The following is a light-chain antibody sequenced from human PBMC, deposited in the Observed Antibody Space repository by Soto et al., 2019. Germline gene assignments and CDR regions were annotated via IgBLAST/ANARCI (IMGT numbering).Light chain of an antibody. Sequence: DIQMTQSPSSLSTSVGDRVTITCRASQRINIYLNWYRQKPGKAPELLIYSASNLQSGVPSRFSGSGSGTDFTLTISSLQPEDFATYYCQHRTFGQGTRLEIK. CDR3: QHRT. J-gene: IGKJ5*01. CDR2: SAS. CDR1: QRINIY. V-gene: IGKV1-39*01.